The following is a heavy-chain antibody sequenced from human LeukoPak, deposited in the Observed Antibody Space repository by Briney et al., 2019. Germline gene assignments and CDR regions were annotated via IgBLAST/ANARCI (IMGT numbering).Heavy chain of an antibody. CDR1: GFTFSSYA. D-gene: IGHD3-22*01. V-gene: IGHV3-23*01. J-gene: IGHJ4*02. CDR3: AKDLGSSGYYYVELDY. Sequence: GRSLRLSCAASGFTFSSYAMSWVRQAPGKGLDWVSAISGSGGNTYYADSVKGRFTISRDNSKNTLYLQMNSLRAEDTAVYYCAKDLGSSGYYYVELDYWGQGTLVTVST. CDR2: ISGSGGNT.